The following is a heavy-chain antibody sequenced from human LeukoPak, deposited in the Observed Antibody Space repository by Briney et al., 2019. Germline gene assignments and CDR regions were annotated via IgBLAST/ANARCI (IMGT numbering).Heavy chain of an antibody. J-gene: IGHJ4*02. D-gene: IGHD1-26*01. Sequence: GGSLRLSCAASGFTFSSYAMSWVRQAPGKGLEWVSAISGSGGSTYYADSVKGRFTISRDNSKNTLYLQMNSLRAEDTAVYYCAKDEGSQWELRGLIDYWGQGTLVTVSS. CDR3: AKDEGSQWELRGLIDY. CDR2: ISGSGGST. CDR1: GFTFSSYA. V-gene: IGHV3-23*01.